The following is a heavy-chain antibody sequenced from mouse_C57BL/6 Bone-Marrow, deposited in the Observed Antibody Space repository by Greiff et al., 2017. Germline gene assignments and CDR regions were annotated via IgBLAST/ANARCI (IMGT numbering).Heavy chain of an antibody. J-gene: IGHJ4*01. CDR1: GFTFSSYA. CDR2: ISDGGSYT. CDR3: AREEEVPYY. D-gene: IGHD2-14*01. Sequence: EVMLVESGGGLVKPGGSLKLSCAASGFTFSSYAMSWVRQTPEKRLEWVATISDGGSYTYYPDNVKGRFTISRDNAKNNLYLQMNHLKSEDTAMYYCAREEEVPYYWCRGTSVTVSS. V-gene: IGHV5-4*01.